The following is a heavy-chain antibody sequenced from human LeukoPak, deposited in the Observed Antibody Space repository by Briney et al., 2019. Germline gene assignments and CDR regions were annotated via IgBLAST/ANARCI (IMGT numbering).Heavy chain of an antibody. CDR1: GFTFSSYA. D-gene: IGHD4-17*01. Sequence: GGSLRLSCAASGFTFSSYAMSWVRQAPGEGLEWVSAISGSRGGTYYADSVKGRFTISRDNSKNTLYLQMNSLRAEDTAVYYCARDPYNGYYGDDYYYYMDVWGKGTTVTISS. CDR3: ARDPYNGYYGDDYYYYMDV. V-gene: IGHV3-23*01. J-gene: IGHJ6*03. CDR2: ISGSRGGT.